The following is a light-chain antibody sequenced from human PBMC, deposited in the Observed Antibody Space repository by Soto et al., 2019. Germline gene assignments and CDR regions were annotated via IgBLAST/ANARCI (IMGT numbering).Light chain of an antibody. CDR3: QQRSNWPPT. CDR1: QSVSSY. Sequence: ELVLTQSPAPLSLSPGARATLSCRASQSVSSYLAWYQQKPGQAPRLLIYDASNRATGIPARFSGRGSGTDFTLTISSLAPEDVAVYYCQQRSNWPPTFGGGTKVEIK. J-gene: IGKJ4*01. CDR2: DAS. V-gene: IGKV3-11*01.